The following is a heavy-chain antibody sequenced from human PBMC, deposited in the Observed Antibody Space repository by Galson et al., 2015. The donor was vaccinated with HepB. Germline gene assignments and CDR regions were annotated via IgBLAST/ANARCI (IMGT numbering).Heavy chain of an antibody. CDR2: ISSSSSSYI. V-gene: IGHV3-21*01. CDR1: GFTFSSYS. CDR3: ARGMGTPPYFDY. D-gene: IGHD7-27*01. Sequence: SLRLSCAASGFTFSSYSMNWVRQAPGKGLEWVSSISSSSSSYIYYADSVKGRFTISRDNAKNSLYLQMNSLRAEDTAVYYCARGMGTPPYFDYWGQGTLVTVSS. J-gene: IGHJ4*02.